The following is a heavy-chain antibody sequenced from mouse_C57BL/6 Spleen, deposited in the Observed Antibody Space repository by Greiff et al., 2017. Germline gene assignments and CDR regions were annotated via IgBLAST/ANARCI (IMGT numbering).Heavy chain of an antibody. Sequence: EVQLQQSGPELVKPGASVKISCKASGYTFTDYYMNWVKQSHGKSLEWIGDINPNNGGTSYNQKFKGKATLTVDKSSSTAYMELRSLTSEDSAVYYCAAGHYFDYWGQGTTLTVSS. J-gene: IGHJ2*01. CDR2: INPNNGGT. CDR3: AAGHYFDY. V-gene: IGHV1-26*01. CDR1: GYTFTDYY.